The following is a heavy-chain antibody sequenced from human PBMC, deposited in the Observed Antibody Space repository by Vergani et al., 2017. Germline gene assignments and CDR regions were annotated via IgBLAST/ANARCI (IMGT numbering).Heavy chain of an antibody. CDR3: ARMGGYDEGDAFRIGYFDS. V-gene: IGHV4-31*03. J-gene: IGHJ4*02. D-gene: IGHD3-22*01. CDR1: GDSISSGVYY. Sequence: QVQLQESGPGLVKPSQTLSLTCSVSGDSISSGVYYWNCIRQHPGKGLEWIGYIYSTWSTHHNPSLRRRINMSVDTSKNQFSLKLNSVTAADTAMYYCARMGGYDEGDAFRIGYFDSWGPGILVTVSS. CDR2: IYSTWST.